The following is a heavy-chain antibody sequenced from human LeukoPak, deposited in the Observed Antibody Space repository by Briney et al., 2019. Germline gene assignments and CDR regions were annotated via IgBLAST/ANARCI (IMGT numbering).Heavy chain of an antibody. V-gene: IGHV1-46*01. CDR2: INPSGGST. CDR1: GYTFTSYV. D-gene: IGHD2-21*02. CDR3: ARGSYVVVTAHTFDY. J-gene: IGHJ4*02. Sequence: GASVKVSCKASGYTFTSYVMHWVRQAPGQGLEWMGIINPSGGSTSYAQKFQGRVTMTRDTSTSTVYMELSSLRSEDTAVYYCARGSYVVVTAHTFDYWGQGTLVTVSS.